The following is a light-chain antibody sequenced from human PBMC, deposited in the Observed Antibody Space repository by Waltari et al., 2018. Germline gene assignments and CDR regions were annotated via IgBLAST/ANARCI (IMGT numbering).Light chain of an antibody. CDR1: PNLNSW. Sequence: DIQMTQSPSTLSASVGDRVTITCRASPNLNSWLAWYQQKPGKAPKLLIYKASSLETGVPSRFSGSESGTEFTLTINSLQPDDFATYYCQQYNSYHIFTFGPGTKVEI. CDR3: QQYNSYHIFT. J-gene: IGKJ3*01. CDR2: KAS. V-gene: IGKV1-5*03.